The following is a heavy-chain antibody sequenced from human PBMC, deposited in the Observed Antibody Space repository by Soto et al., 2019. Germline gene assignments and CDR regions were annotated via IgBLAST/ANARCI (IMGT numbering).Heavy chain of an antibody. CDR3: ARDGAVAGDSNFDY. Sequence: ASSVKVSCKGSGYTFTRYAMHWVRHAPGQRLEWMGWINAGNGNTKYSQKFQGRVTISTDTSASTAYMELSSLRSEDTAVYYCARDGAVAGDSNFDYWGQGTLLTVYS. V-gene: IGHV1-3*01. CDR1: GYTFTRYA. CDR2: INAGNGNT. D-gene: IGHD6-19*01. J-gene: IGHJ4*02.